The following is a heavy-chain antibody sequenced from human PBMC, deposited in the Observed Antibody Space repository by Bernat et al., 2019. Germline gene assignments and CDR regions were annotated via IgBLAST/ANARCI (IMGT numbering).Heavy chain of an antibody. CDR2: ISYDGSNT. Sequence: QVQLVESGGGVVQPGRSLRLSCAASGFTFSDYGMHWVRQAPGKGLEWVAGISYDGSNTYYADSVKGRFTISRDNSENTLYLQMNSLIAERTAVFYCAKDFCSYFSGTYYSVDAFDIWGQGTMVTVSS. J-gene: IGHJ3*02. D-gene: IGHD3-10*01. CDR1: GFTFSDYG. CDR3: AKDFCSYFSGTYYSVDAFDI. V-gene: IGHV3-30*18.